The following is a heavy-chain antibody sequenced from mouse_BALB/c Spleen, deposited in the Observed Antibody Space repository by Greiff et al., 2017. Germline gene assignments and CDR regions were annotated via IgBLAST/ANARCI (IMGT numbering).Heavy chain of an antibody. V-gene: IGHV3-8*02. CDR3: ARPLYGYDGGFAY. Sequence: EVQLVESGPSLVKPSQTLSLTCSVTGDSITSGYWNWIRKFPGNKLEYMGYISYSGSTYYNPSLKSRISITRDTSKNQYYLQLNSVTTEDTATYYCARPLYGYDGGFAYWGQGTLVTVSA. J-gene: IGHJ3*01. CDR1: GDSITSGY. D-gene: IGHD2-2*01. CDR2: ISYSGST.